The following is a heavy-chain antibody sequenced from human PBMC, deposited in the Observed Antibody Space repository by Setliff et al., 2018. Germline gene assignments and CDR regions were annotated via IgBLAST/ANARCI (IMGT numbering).Heavy chain of an antibody. J-gene: IGHJ4*02. CDR2: TFHSGGK. CDR3: ARQISIAHFDY. D-gene: IGHD2-21*01. Sequence: SETLSLTCTVSGASISSGTYYWAWIRQPPGKGLEWIGNTFHSGGKYYNPSLRSRVSISQDMSKNQFSLKLNSVTAADTAVYYCARQISIAHFDYLGQGTLVTVSS. CDR1: GASISSGTYY. V-gene: IGHV4-31*03.